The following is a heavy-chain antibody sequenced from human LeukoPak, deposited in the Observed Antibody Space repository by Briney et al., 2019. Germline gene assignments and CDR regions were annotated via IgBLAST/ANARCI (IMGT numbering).Heavy chain of an antibody. J-gene: IGHJ4*02. Sequence: GGSLRLSCAASGVTFSSYWMSWVRQAPGKGLEWVANIKQDGSEKYYVDSVKGRFTISRDNAKNSLYLQMNSLRAEDTAVYYCSCQYYDFWSGSFYFDYWGQGTLVTVSS. D-gene: IGHD3-3*01. CDR2: IKQDGSEK. CDR3: SCQYYDFWSGSFYFDY. V-gene: IGHV3-7*01. CDR1: GVTFSSYW.